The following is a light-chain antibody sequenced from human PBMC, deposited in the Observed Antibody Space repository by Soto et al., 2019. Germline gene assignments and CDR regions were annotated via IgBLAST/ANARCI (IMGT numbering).Light chain of an antibody. Sequence: DIQMTQSPSSLSASVGDRVTITCRAGQDINIYLAWYQQKPGKVPKLLISAASTLQSGVPSRFSGSGSVTDFTLTISSLQPEDVANYYCQKYDGAPLTFGGGTKVEIK. V-gene: IGKV1-27*01. CDR3: QKYDGAPLT. CDR1: QDINIY. CDR2: AAS. J-gene: IGKJ4*01.